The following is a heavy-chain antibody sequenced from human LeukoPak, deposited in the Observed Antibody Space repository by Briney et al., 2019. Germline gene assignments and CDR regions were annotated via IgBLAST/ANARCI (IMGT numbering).Heavy chain of an antibody. J-gene: IGHJ4*02. CDR2: INPKDGST. CDR1: GYTFTAYH. Sequence: GASVKVSCKASGYTFTAYHMHWVRQAPGQGLEWMGIINPKDGSTNYAQRFQGRVTMTRDRSTSTVYMELSSLRSEDTAVYYYARGTQIDSSVYYAGHFDYWGQGTLVTVSS. CDR3: ARGTQIDSSVYYAGHFDY. D-gene: IGHD3-22*01. V-gene: IGHV1-46*01.